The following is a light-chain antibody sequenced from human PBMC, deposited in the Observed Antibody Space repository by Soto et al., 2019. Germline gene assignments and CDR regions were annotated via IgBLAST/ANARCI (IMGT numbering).Light chain of an antibody. CDR2: EVS. Sequence: QSALTQPASVSGSPGQSITISCTGTSRDVGGYNHVSWYQQYPGKAPKLIIYEVSNRPSGVSYRFSGSKSGNTASLAISGLQAEDEADYYCSSYINNNSPVLFGGGTK. CDR1: SRDVGGYNH. J-gene: IGLJ2*01. CDR3: SSYINNNSPVL. V-gene: IGLV2-14*01.